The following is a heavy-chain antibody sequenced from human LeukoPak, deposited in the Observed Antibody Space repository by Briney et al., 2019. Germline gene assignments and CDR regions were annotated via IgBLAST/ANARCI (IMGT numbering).Heavy chain of an antibody. V-gene: IGHV3-64*01. CDR1: GFTFSSYA. CDR3: AREATGIGINWFDP. D-gene: IGHD5-12*01. Sequence: GGSLRLSCAASGFTFSSYAMHWVRQAPGKGLGYVSAISSNGGSTYYANSVKGRFTISRDNSKNTLYLQMGSLRAEDMAVYYCAREATGIGINWFDPWGQGTLVTVSS. J-gene: IGHJ5*02. CDR2: ISSNGGST.